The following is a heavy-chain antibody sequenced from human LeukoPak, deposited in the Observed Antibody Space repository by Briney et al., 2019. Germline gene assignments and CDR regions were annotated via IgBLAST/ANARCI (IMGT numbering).Heavy chain of an antibody. CDR2: IYYSGST. J-gene: IGHJ4*02. Sequence: SETLSLTCTVSGGSISSGGYYWSWIRQHPGKGLEWIGYIYYSGSTYYNPSLKSRVTISVDTSKNQFSLKLSSVTAADTAVYYCARSLDGDYYDSSGAFDYWGQGTLVTVSS. D-gene: IGHD3-22*01. CDR3: ARSLDGDYYDSSGAFDY. CDR1: GGSISSGGYY. V-gene: IGHV4-31*03.